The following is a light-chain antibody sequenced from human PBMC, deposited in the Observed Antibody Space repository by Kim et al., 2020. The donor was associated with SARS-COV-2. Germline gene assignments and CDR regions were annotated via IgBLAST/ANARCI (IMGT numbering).Light chain of an antibody. CDR3: QQYNNWPLT. V-gene: IGKV3-15*01. CDR1: QSAQIN. J-gene: IGKJ4*01. CDR2: GAS. Sequence: SMPPEERATLSWRASQSAQINLAWYNRKPGQAPSPFIYGASTRAPGIPARFRGSGSATEFTLTISSLQSKVFAVNFCQQYNNWPLTFGEGTKVEI.